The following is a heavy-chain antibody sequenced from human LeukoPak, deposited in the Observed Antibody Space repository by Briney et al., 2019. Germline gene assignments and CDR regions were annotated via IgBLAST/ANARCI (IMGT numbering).Heavy chain of an antibody. J-gene: IGHJ6*04. Sequence: GWSLTVTCAASGFTFRSYRMHWVRQAPCKGLAWVARINSDGSSTRYADSVKGRFTISSDNAKNTLYLQMNSLRAEDTAVYYCADLGITMIGGVWGKGTTVTISS. CDR2: INSDGSST. CDR3: ADLGITMIGGV. CDR1: GFTFRSYR. D-gene: IGHD3-10*02. V-gene: IGHV3-74*01.